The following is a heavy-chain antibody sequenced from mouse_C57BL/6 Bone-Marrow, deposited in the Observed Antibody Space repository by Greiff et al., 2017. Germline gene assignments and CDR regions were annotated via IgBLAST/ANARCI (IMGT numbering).Heavy chain of an antibody. D-gene: IGHD1-1*01. Sequence: EVKLMESGGGLVKPGGSLKLSCAASGFTFSSYAMSWVRQTPEKRLEWVATISDGGSYTYYPDNVKGRFTNSRDNAKNNLYLQMSHLKSEDTAMYYCARDRVGYAMDYWGQGTSVTVSS. J-gene: IGHJ4*01. CDR1: GFTFSSYA. V-gene: IGHV5-4*01. CDR2: ISDGGSYT. CDR3: ARDRVGYAMDY.